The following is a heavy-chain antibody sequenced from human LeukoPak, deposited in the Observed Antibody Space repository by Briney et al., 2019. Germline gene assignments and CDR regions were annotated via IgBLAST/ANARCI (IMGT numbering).Heavy chain of an antibody. J-gene: IGHJ3*02. CDR3: AREVGTPQAFDI. V-gene: IGHV3-48*01. Sequence: GGSLRLSCAASRFTFSNYGVNWVRQAPGKGLEWGSYINSRSSTIYYADSVRGRFTISRDNAKNSLYLQMNSLKAEDTAIYYCAREVGTPQAFDIWGQGTMVTVSS. CDR1: RFTFSNYG. CDR2: INSRSSTI. D-gene: IGHD1-26*01.